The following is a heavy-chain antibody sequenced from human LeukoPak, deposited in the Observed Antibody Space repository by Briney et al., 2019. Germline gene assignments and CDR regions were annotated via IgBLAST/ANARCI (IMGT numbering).Heavy chain of an antibody. V-gene: IGHV5-51*01. CDR1: GYRFTSYW. CDR2: IYPGDSDT. CDR3: ARRDAHGDGNFDY. Sequence: GGSLKISFKGSGYRFTSYWIGWVRQMPGKGLEWMGIIYPGDSDTRYSPSFQGQVTISADKSISTAYLQWSSLKASDTAMYYCARRDAHGDGNFDYWGQGTLVTVSS. J-gene: IGHJ4*02. D-gene: IGHD4-17*01.